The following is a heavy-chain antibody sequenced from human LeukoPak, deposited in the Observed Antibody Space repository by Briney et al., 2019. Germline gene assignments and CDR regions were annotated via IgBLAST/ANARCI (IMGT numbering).Heavy chain of an antibody. CDR2: IIPIFGTA. CDR3: ARAGTTRYYFDY. D-gene: IGHD1-1*01. V-gene: IGHV1-69*13. Sequence: VKVSCKASGGTFSSYAISWVRQAPGQGLEWMGGIIPIFGTANYAQKFQGRVTITADESTSAAYMELSSLRSEDTAVYYCARAGTTRYYFDYWGQGTLVTVSS. J-gene: IGHJ4*02. CDR1: GGTFSSYA.